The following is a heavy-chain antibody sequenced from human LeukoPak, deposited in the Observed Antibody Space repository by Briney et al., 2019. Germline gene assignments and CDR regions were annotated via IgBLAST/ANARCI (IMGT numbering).Heavy chain of an antibody. CDR1: GVTFSSYS. CDR2: ISSTSSYI. Sequence: GGSLRLSCAASGVTFSSYSMNWVRQAPGKGLEWVSSISSTSSYIYYADSVKGRFTISRDNAKNSLYLQMNSLRAEDTAVYYCARDLITMVRGVKGYYYGMDVWGQGTTVTVSS. CDR3: ARDLITMVRGVKGYYYGMDV. J-gene: IGHJ6*02. D-gene: IGHD3-10*01. V-gene: IGHV3-21*01.